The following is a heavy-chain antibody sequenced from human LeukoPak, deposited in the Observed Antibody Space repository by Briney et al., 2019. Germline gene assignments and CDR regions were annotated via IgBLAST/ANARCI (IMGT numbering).Heavy chain of an antibody. CDR3: ARPMTYYYDSSGYYTDAFDI. CDR1: GGSFSGYY. J-gene: IGHJ3*02. CDR2: INHSGST. D-gene: IGHD3-22*01. Sequence: SETLSLTCAVYGGSFSGYYWSWIRQPPGEGLEWIGEINHSGSTNYNPSLKSRVTISVDTSKNQFSLKLSSVTAADTAVYYCARPMTYYYDSSGYYTDAFDIWGQGTMVTVSS. V-gene: IGHV4-34*01.